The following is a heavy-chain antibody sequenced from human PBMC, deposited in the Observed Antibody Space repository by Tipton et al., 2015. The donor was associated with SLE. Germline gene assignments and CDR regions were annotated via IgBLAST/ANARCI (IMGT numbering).Heavy chain of an antibody. CDR3: ARGDSRDGFDY. CDR2: IYYSGST. V-gene: IGHV4-59*01. J-gene: IGHJ4*02. CDR1: GGSISSYY. D-gene: IGHD3-22*01. Sequence: LRLSCTVSGGSISSYYWSWIRQPPGKGLEWIGYIYYSGSTNYNPFLKSRVTISVDTSKNQFSLKLSSVTAADTAVYYCARGDSRDGFDYWGQGTLVTVSS.